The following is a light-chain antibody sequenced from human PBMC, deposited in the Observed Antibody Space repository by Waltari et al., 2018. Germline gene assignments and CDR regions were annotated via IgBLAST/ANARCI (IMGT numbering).Light chain of an antibody. Sequence: QLVLTQSPSASASLGASVTLTCTLSSGHSSYAIAWHQQQPEKGPRYLMQLNRDGSHSKGDGIPDRFSGSSSGAERYLTISSLQSEDEADYYCQTWGTGIWVFGGGTKLTVL. CDR3: QTWGTGIWV. V-gene: IGLV4-69*01. J-gene: IGLJ3*02. CDR1: SGHSSYA. CDR2: LNRDGSH.